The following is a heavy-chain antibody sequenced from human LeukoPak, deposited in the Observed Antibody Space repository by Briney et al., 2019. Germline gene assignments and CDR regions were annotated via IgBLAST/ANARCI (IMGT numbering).Heavy chain of an antibody. CDR1: SGSINSSSYY. Sequence: SETLSLTCNVTSGSINSSSYYWVWIRQPPGKGLEGIGSIYYSGNTYYNPSLKSRVTISVDTSKNQFSLKLSSVTAADTAVYYCARDPGGNYYQGDYWGQGTLVTVSS. V-gene: IGHV4-39*07. D-gene: IGHD1-26*01. CDR3: ARDPGGNYYQGDY. CDR2: IYYSGNT. J-gene: IGHJ4*02.